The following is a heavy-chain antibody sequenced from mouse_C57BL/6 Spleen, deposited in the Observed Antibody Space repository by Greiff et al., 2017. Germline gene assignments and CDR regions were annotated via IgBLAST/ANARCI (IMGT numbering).Heavy chain of an antibody. J-gene: IGHJ4*01. D-gene: IGHD4-1*01. Sequence: QVQLQQPGAELVMPGASVKLSCKASGYTFTSYWMHWVKQRPGQGLEWIGEIDPSDSYTNYNQKFKGKSTLTVDKSSSTAYMQLSSLTSEDSAVYYCARFWEDYAMDYWGQGTSVTVSS. CDR3: ARFWEDYAMDY. CDR1: GYTFTSYW. CDR2: IDPSDSYT. V-gene: IGHV1-69*01.